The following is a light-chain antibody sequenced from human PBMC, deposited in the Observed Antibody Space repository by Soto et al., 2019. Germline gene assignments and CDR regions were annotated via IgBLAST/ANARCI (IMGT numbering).Light chain of an antibody. Sequence: QSVLTQPPSVSAGPGQKVTISCSGSSSNIGNNYVSWYQQLPGTAPKLLIYDNNNRPSGIPDRFSGSKSGTSATLGITGLQTGDEADYYCGTWDSSLSAVVFGGGTKLTVL. V-gene: IGLV1-51*01. CDR1: SSNIGNNY. CDR2: DNN. J-gene: IGLJ2*01. CDR3: GTWDSSLSAVV.